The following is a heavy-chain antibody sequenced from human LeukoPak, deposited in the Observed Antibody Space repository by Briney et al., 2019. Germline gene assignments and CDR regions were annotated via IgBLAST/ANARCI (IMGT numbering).Heavy chain of an antibody. D-gene: IGHD6-19*01. J-gene: IGHJ4*02. CDR3: AKDWSGAVAGWFALYFDY. Sequence: PGGSLRLSCAASGFTFSSYAMSWVRQAPGKGLEWVSAISASGRSTYYADSVKGRFTISRDNSKNTLYLQMNSLRAEDTAVYYCAKDWSGAVAGWFALYFDYWGQGTLVTVSS. CDR2: ISASGRST. V-gene: IGHV3-23*01. CDR1: GFTFSSYA.